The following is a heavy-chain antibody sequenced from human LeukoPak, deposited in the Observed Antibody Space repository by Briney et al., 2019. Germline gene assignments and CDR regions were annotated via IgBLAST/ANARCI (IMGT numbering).Heavy chain of an antibody. V-gene: IGHV3-30*04. CDR1: GFTFSSYA. J-gene: IGHJ5*02. D-gene: IGHD6-19*01. CDR2: ISYDGSNK. Sequence: PGGSLRLSCAASGFTFSSYAMHWVRQAPGKGLEWVAVISYDGSNKYYADSVKGRFTISGDNSKNTLYLQMNSLRAEDTAVYYCARDHSPQSGWYSGWFDPWGQGTLVTVSS. CDR3: ARDHSPQSGWYSGWFDP.